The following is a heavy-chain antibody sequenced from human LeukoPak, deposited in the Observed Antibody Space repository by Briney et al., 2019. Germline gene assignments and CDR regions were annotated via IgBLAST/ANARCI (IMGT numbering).Heavy chain of an antibody. CDR1: GFTFSTYY. V-gene: IGHV3-7*01. CDR3: ARGLYSSSP. J-gene: IGHJ5*02. Sequence: GGSLRLSCAASGFTFSTYYMTWVRRARGRGLEWVAVIKPDGSEKYYVDSVMGRFTISRDNAKNSLYLQMNTLRAEDTALCYCARGLYSSSPWGQGTLVTVSS. CDR2: IKPDGSEK. D-gene: IGHD6-13*01.